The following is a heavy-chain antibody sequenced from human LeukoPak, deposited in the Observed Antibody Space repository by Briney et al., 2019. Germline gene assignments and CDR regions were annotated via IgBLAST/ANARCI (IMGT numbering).Heavy chain of an antibody. CDR1: GYMFSDYY. CDR3: ATYGSGSGTFFDS. Sequence: GGSLRLSCAASGYMFSDYYMSWIRQAPEKGLEWLSYISHSGSTIYYADSVKGRFTVSRDNAKSSLYLQMNNLRAEDTALYYCATYGSGSGTFFDSWGQGTLVTVSS. J-gene: IGHJ4*01. V-gene: IGHV3-11*04. D-gene: IGHD3-10*01. CDR2: ISHSGSTI.